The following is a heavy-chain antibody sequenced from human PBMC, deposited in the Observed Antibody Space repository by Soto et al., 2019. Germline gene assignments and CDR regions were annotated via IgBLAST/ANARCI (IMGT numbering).Heavy chain of an antibody. V-gene: IGHV3-15*01. CDR2: IKSRTDGGTT. J-gene: IGHJ5*02. Sequence: GGSLRLSCAASGFTFTNAWMSWVRQAPGKGLEWVGHIKSRTDGGTTAYPTPVNGRFTISRDDSKNTLYLQMNILKSEDTAVYYCATDLRLWFAQLFDTWGQGTLVTVSS. CDR1: GFTFTNAW. D-gene: IGHD3-10*01. CDR3: ATDLRLWFAQLFDT.